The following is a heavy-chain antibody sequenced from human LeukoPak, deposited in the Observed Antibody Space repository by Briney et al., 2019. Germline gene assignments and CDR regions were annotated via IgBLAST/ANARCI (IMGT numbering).Heavy chain of an antibody. CDR3: ARLGLKTTGTIY. J-gene: IGHJ4*02. Sequence: SETLSLTCTVPGGSISSSGYYWGWIRQPPGKGLEWIASIYYTGSTLYNPSLKSRVTISVDTSDNHFSLKLTSVTAADTAVYYCARLGLKTTGTIYWGQGILVTVSS. V-gene: IGHV4-39*02. CDR2: IYYTGST. D-gene: IGHD1-14*01. CDR1: GGSISSSGYY.